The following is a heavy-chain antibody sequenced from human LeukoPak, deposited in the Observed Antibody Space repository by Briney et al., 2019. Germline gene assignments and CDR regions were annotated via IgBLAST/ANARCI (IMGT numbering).Heavy chain of an antibody. CDR1: GGTFSSYA. J-gene: IGHJ4*02. Sequence: GASVRVSCKASGGTFSSYAISWVRQAPRQGLEWMGRIIPIFGTANYAQKFQGRVTITTDESTSTAYMELSSLRSEVTAVYYCARMTTVTTGFDYWGQGTLVTVSS. V-gene: IGHV1-69*05. CDR2: IIPIFGTA. CDR3: ARMTTVTTGFDY. D-gene: IGHD4-17*01.